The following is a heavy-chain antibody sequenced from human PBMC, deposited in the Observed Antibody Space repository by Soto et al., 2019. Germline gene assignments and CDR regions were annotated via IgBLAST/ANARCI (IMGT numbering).Heavy chain of an antibody. CDR1: GLPFGNIW. J-gene: IGHJ4*02. CDR2: IKQDGSER. Sequence: EVQLVESGGGLVQPGGPLSPSFAAPGLPFGNIWRSWVRQAPGKGLEWGANIKQDGSERNYVDSVKGRFTISRDNAKNSLYLQLNSLRAEDTAVYYCARAGSENDYWGQGTLVTVSS. D-gene: IGHD3-10*01. CDR3: ARAGSENDY. V-gene: IGHV3-7*05.